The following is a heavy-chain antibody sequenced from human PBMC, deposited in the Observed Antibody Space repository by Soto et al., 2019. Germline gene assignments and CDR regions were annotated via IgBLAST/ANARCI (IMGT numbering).Heavy chain of an antibody. D-gene: IGHD6-19*01. J-gene: IGHJ2*01. CDR2: IYYSGST. Sequence: PSETLSLTCTVSGGSISSGDYYWSWIRQPPGKGLEWIGYIYYSGSTNYNPSLKSRVTISVDTSKNQFSLKLSSVTAADTAVYYCARVLTGSGWPRFGHWYFDLWGRGTLVTVSS. V-gene: IGHV4-61*08. CDR1: GGSISSGDYY. CDR3: ARVLTGSGWPRFGHWYFDL.